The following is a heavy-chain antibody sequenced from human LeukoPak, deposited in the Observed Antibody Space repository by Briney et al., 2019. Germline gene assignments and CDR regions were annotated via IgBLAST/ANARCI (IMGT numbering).Heavy chain of an antibody. J-gene: IGHJ4*02. D-gene: IGHD4-17*01. CDR1: GGSISSGGYY. V-gene: IGHV4-30-4*01. CDR3: ARVTTVTTSFHFDY. Sequence: SPTLSLTCTVSGGSISSGGYYWSWIRQPPGEGLEWIGYIYYSGSTYYHPSLKSRVTISLDTSKNQFSLKLSSVTAADTAVYYCARVTTVTTSFHFDYWGQGTLVTVSS. CDR2: IYYSGST.